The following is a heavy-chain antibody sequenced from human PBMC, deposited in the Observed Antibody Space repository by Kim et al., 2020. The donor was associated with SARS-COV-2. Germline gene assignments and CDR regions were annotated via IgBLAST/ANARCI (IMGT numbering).Heavy chain of an antibody. CDR3: ARWYDFWSGGQAE. V-gene: IGHV1-69*13. D-gene: IGHD3-3*01. CDR2: IIPIFGTA. CDR1: GGTFSSYA. J-gene: IGHJ4*02. Sequence: SVKVSCKASGGTFSSYAISWVRQAPGQGLEWMGGIIPIFGTANYAQKFQGRVTITADESTSTAYMELSSLRSEDTAVYYCARWYDFWSGGQAEWGQGTLVTVSS.